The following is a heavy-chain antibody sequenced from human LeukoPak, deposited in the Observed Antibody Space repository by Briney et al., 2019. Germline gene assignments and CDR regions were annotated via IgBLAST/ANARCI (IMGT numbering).Heavy chain of an antibody. D-gene: IGHD2-15*01. CDR3: AKEGCSGGSCSAFDY. V-gene: IGHV3-30*18. Sequence: PGRSLRLSCAASGFTFSSYGMHWVRQAPGRGLEWGAVISYDGSNKYYADSVKGRFTISRDNSKNTLYLQMNSPRAEDTAVYYCAKEGCSGGSCSAFDYWGQGTLVTVSS. CDR2: ISYDGSNK. CDR1: GFTFSSYG. J-gene: IGHJ4*02.